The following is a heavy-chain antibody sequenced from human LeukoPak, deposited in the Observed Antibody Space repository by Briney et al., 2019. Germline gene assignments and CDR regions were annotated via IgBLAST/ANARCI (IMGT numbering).Heavy chain of an antibody. CDR2: IYYSGST. CDR3: ARRRSGSYGNFVY. CDR1: GVSVSSSSYY. D-gene: IGHD1-26*01. V-gene: IGHV4-39*01. J-gene: IGHJ4*02. Sequence: SETLSLTCTVSGVSVSSSSYYWGWIRQPPGKGLEWIGSIYYSGSTYYNPSLKSRVTISIDMSKNQISLKLSSVTAADTAVYYCARRRSGSYGNFVYWGQGTLVTVSS.